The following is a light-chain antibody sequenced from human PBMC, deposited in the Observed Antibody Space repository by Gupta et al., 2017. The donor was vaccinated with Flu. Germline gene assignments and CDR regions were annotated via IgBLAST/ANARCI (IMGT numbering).Light chain of an antibody. V-gene: IGLV2-14*01. CDR3: ASYTTTSTWV. CDR2: EVT. Sequence: TSSDVGGYNYVSWYQQHPGKAPKLMIYEVTDRPSGVSNRFSGSKSGNTASLTISGLQAEDEADYFCASYTTTSTWVFGRGTKLTVL. CDR1: SSDVGGYNY. J-gene: IGLJ3*02.